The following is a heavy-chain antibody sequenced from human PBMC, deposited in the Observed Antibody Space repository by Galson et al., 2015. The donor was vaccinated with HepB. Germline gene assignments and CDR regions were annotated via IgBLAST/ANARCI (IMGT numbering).Heavy chain of an antibody. J-gene: IGHJ4*02. D-gene: IGHD3-3*01. CDR1: GYTFTSYG. CDR2: ISAYNGNT. V-gene: IGHV1-18*04. Sequence: SVKVSCKASGYTFTSYGISWVRQAPGQGLEWMGWISAYNGNTNYAQKLQGRVTMTTDTSTSTAYMELRSLRSDDTAVYYCAREATYYDFWSGYYETYYFDYWGQGTLVTVSS. CDR3: AREATYYDFWSGYYETYYFDY.